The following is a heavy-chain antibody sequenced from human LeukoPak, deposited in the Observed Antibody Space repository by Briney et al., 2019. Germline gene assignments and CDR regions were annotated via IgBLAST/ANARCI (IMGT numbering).Heavy chain of an antibody. CDR1: GFTFSSYG. CDR3: VKDLRDSNNLYTHLD. D-gene: IGHD3-16*01. CDR2: IRYDGKQT. J-gene: IGHJ4*02. Sequence: PGVSLRLSCAASGFTFSSYGIHWVRQPPGKGLEWMTFIRYDGKQTYYAESVKGRFSISRDNSKNTAYLQMSSLRAEDTAVYYCVKDLRDSNNLYTHLDWGQGTLVTVSS. V-gene: IGHV3-30*02.